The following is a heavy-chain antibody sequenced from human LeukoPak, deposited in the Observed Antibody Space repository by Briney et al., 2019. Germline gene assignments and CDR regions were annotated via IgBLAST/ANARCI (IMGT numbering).Heavy chain of an antibody. CDR3: HGLEQQLVSDPNWFDP. Sequence: SETLSLTCTVSGGSISGSFWHWIRQPPGKGLEWIGEINHSGSTNYNPSLKSRVTISVDTSKNQFSLKLSSVTAADTAVYYCHGLEQQLVSDPNWFDPWGQGTLVTVSS. V-gene: IGHV4-34*01. D-gene: IGHD6-13*01. J-gene: IGHJ5*02. CDR2: INHSGST. CDR1: GGSISGSF.